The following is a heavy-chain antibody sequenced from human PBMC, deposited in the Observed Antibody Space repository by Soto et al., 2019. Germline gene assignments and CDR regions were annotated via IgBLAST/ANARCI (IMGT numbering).Heavy chain of an antibody. CDR3: ARDGYCVSTTCYFLPDV. J-gene: IGHJ6*02. CDR2: ISSSSSTI. Sequence: EVQVVESGGGLVQPGGSLRLSCAASGFTFSRYGMNWVRQAPGKGLEWVAYISSSSSTIYYADSVKGRFTISRDNAKNSLQLQINSLRDDDTAVYYCARDGYCVSTTCYFLPDVWGPGTTVTVSS. D-gene: IGHD2-2*03. CDR1: GFTFSRYG. V-gene: IGHV3-48*02.